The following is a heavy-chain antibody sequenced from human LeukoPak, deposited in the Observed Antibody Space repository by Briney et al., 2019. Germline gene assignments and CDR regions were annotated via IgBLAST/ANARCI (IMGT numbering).Heavy chain of an antibody. CDR1: GFSFGSYA. D-gene: IGHD1-1*01. CDR2: ISGSGSHA. J-gene: IGHJ5*02. V-gene: IGHV3-23*01. CDR3: GSGPVGTTVP. Sequence: GGSLRLSCAASGFSFGSYAMGWTRQAPGQGLEWVSAISGSGSHANYAESVKGRFTISRDNSKNSLYLQMHSLIAADTAVYYCGSGPVGTTVPWGQGTLVTVSS.